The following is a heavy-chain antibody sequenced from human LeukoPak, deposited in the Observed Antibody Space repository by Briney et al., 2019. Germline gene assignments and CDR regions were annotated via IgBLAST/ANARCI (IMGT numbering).Heavy chain of an antibody. V-gene: IGHV1-46*01. J-gene: IGHJ5*02. CDR3: ARDLQVVRGVIIVNWFDP. CDR1: GYTFTSYY. Sequence: ASVKVSCKASGYTFTSYYMHWVRQAPGQGLEWMGIINPSGGSTSYAQKLQGRVTMTTDTSTSTAYMELRSLRSDDTAVYYCARDLQVVRGVIIVNWFDPWGQGTLVTVSS. CDR2: INPSGGST. D-gene: IGHD3-10*01.